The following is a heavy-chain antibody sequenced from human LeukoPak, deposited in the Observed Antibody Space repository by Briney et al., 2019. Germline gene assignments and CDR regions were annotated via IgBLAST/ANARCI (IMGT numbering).Heavy chain of an antibody. CDR3: ATRLYYYDSSGYYFSTLDY. V-gene: IGHV1-24*01. CDR1: GYTPTELS. D-gene: IGHD3-22*01. Sequence: ASVKVSCKVSGYTPTELSMHWVRQAPGKGLEWMGGFDPEDGETIYAQKFQGRVTMTEDTSTDTAYMELSSLRSEDTAVYYCATRLYYYDSSGYYFSTLDYWGQGTLVTVSS. J-gene: IGHJ4*02. CDR2: FDPEDGET.